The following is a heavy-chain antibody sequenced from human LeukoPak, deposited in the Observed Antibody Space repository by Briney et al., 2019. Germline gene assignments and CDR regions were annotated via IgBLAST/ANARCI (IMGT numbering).Heavy chain of an antibody. CDR2: IYPRDGST. Sequence: GASVKVSRKASGYSFTSNYIHWVRQAPGQGLEWMGMIYPRDGSTSYAQKFQGRDTVTRDTSTSTVHMELSGLRSEDTAVYYCARDQEAFDYWGQGTLVTVSS. CDR3: ARDQEAFDY. J-gene: IGHJ4*02. V-gene: IGHV1-46*01. CDR1: GYSFTSNY.